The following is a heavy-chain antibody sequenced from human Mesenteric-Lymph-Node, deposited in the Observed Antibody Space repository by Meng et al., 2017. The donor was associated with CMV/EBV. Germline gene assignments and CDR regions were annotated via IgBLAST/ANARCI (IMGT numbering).Heavy chain of an antibody. CDR1: GGSISISDYF. CDR2: IYYTGST. V-gene: IGHV4-39*07. CDR3: AREALGIVVVIKYFDY. D-gene: IGHD3-22*01. J-gene: IGHJ4*02. Sequence: SETLSLTCSVSGGSISISDYFWGWIRQPPGKGLEWIGTIYYTGSTYYNPSLKSRVTISVDTSKNQFSLKLSSVTAADTAVYYCAREALGIVVVIKYFDYWGQGTLVTVSS.